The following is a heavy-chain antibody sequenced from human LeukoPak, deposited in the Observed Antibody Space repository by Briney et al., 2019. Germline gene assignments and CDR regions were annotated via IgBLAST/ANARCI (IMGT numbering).Heavy chain of an antibody. CDR3: AKGRVSSNGWTFNDY. J-gene: IGHJ4*02. CDR2: ISGSGGST. Sequence: GGSLRLSCAASGFTFSSYAMSWVRQAPGKGLEWVSAISGSGGSTYYADSVKGLFTISRDNSKNTLYLQMNSLRAEDTAVYYCAKGRVSSNGWTFNDYWGQGAMVSVSS. CDR1: GFTFSSYA. D-gene: IGHD3-22*01. V-gene: IGHV3-23*01.